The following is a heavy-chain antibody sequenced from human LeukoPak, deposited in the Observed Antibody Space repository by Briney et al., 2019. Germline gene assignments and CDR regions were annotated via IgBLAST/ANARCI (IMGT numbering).Heavy chain of an antibody. CDR3: ARDLLPDTTVVTLLFDY. J-gene: IGHJ4*02. CDR1: GFTFSSYA. Sequence: GGSLRLSCAASGFTFSSYAMHWVRQAPGKGLEWVAVISYDGSNKYYADSVKGRFTIPRDNSKNTLYLQMNSLRAEDTAVYYCARDLLPDTTVVTLLFDYWGQGTLVTVSS. CDR2: ISYDGSNK. V-gene: IGHV3-30*04. D-gene: IGHD4-23*01.